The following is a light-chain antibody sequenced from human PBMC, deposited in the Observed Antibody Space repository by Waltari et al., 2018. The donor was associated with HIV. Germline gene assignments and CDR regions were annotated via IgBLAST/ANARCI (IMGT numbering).Light chain of an antibody. CDR1: STNIGRNT. CDR2: SNN. CDR3: AAWDDSLNGNWV. V-gene: IGLV1-44*01. Sequence: QSVLTQPPSASGTPGQRVAITCSGSSTNIGRNTVNCYQQLPGTAPKLLIYSNNQRPSGVPDRFSGSKSGTSASLAISGLQSEDEADYYCAAWDDSLNGNWVFGGGTKLTVL. J-gene: IGLJ3*02.